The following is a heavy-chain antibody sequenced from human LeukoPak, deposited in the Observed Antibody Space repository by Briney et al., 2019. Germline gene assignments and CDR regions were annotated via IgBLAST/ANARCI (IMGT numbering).Heavy chain of an antibody. CDR3: AKVSRCSTSCYWDYYYYMDV. CDR1: GFTFSSYG. V-gene: IGHV3-30*02. Sequence: PGGSLRLSCAASGFTFSSYGMHWVRQAPGKGLEWVAFIRYDGSNKYYADSVKGRFTISRDNSKNTLYLQMNSLRAEDTAVYYCAKVSRCSTSCYWDYYYYMDVWGKGTTVTVSS. CDR2: IRYDGSNK. D-gene: IGHD2-2*01. J-gene: IGHJ6*03.